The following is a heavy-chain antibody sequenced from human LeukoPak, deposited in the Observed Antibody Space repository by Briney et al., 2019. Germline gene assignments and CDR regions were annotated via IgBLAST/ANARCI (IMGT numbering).Heavy chain of an antibody. Sequence: GASVKVSCKASGYTFTGYYMHWVRQAPGQGLEWMGRINPKSGGTNYAQKFQGRVTMTRDTSISTAYMELSRLTSDDAAVYYCARASSGWYDIDSWGQGTLVTVSS. CDR1: GYTFTGYY. CDR3: ARASSGWYDIDS. J-gene: IGHJ4*02. D-gene: IGHD6-19*01. CDR2: INPKSGGT. V-gene: IGHV1-2*06.